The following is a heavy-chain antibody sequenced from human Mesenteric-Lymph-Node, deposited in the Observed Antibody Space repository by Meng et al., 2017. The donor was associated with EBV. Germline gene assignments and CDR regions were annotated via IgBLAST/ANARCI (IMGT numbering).Heavy chain of an antibody. CDR3: ARKDYGDLVRFDP. Sequence: IHFEECGPTLVKPTQTLPLTRAFSGFRLKTNGVGVSWIRQPPGKALDWLALIYWDDDKRYSPSLESRLTITKDTSKNQVVLTMTNMDPVDTATYFCARKDYGDLVRFDPWGQGTLVTVSS. CDR1: GFRLKTNGVG. J-gene: IGHJ5*02. CDR2: IYWDDDK. V-gene: IGHV2-5*02. D-gene: IGHD4-17*01.